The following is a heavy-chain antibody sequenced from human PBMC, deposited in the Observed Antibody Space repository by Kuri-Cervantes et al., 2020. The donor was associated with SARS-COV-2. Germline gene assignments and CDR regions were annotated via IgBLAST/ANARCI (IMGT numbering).Heavy chain of an antibody. D-gene: IGHD6-19*01. CDR3: ARVGSSYY. CDR2: IYYDGSNK. J-gene: IGHJ4*02. CDR1: GFTFYSYG. V-gene: IGHV3-33*01. Sequence: GESLKISCAASGFTFYSYGMHWVRQAPGKGLEWVAVIYYDGSNKYYADSVKGRFTLSRDNAKNMLFLQMNSLRAEDTAVCYCARVGSSYYWGQGTLVTVSS.